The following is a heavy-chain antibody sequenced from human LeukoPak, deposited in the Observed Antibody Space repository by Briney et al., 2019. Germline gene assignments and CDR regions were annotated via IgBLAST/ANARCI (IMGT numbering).Heavy chain of an antibody. CDR2: IRYDATNK. CDR1: GFTFSTYA. V-gene: IGHV3-30*02. Sequence: GGSLRLSCAASGFTFSTYAMHWFRQAPGKGLEWVAFIRYDATNKYYADSVKGRFTISRDNAKNSLYLQMNSLRAEDTAVYYCAKPRYESEYYFDSWGQGTLVPVSS. J-gene: IGHJ4*02. CDR3: AKPRYESEYYFDS. D-gene: IGHD5-12*01.